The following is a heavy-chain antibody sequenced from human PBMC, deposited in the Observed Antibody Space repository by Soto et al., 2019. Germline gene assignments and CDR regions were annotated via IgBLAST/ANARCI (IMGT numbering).Heavy chain of an antibody. CDR1: GFTFSNAW. D-gene: IGHD2-2*01. CDR2: IKSKTDGGTT. Sequence: PGGSLILSCAASGFTFSNAWMSWVRQAPGKGLEWVGRIKSKTDGGTTDYAAPVKGRFTISRDDSKNTLYLQMNSLKTEDTAVYYCTTRTIYCSSTSCHVGGYYYYMDVWGKGTTVTVSS. V-gene: IGHV3-15*01. J-gene: IGHJ6*03. CDR3: TTRTIYCSSTSCHVGGYYYYMDV.